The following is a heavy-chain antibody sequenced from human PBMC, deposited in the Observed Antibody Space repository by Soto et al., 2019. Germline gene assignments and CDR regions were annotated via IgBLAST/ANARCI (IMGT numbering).Heavy chain of an antibody. J-gene: IGHJ6*02. CDR1: GASSSNTEW. V-gene: IGHV4-4*02. CDR3: TRRRFGVRGVNPMAV. D-gene: IGHD3-10*01. Sequence: SEPLSLTCTVSGASSSNTEWWHWVRQPPGKGLEWIGEVHHSGNTNYNPSLKSRVTMSVDKSKNQFSLNLGSVTAADTAVYYCTRRRFGVRGVNPMAVSSPRTTVSVSS. CDR2: VHHSGNT.